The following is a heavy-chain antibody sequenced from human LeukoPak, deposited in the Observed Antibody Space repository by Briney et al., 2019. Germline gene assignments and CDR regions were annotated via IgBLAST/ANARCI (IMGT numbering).Heavy chain of an antibody. Sequence: PSETLSLTCTVSGGSISSYYWSWIRQPPGKGLEWIGYIYYSGSTNYNPSLKSRVTISVDTSKNQFSLKLSSVTAEDTAVYYCARKADYGDSAYAFDIWGQGTMVTVSS. J-gene: IGHJ3*02. D-gene: IGHD4-17*01. V-gene: IGHV4-59*01. CDR3: ARKADYGDSAYAFDI. CDR1: GGSISSYY. CDR2: IYYSGST.